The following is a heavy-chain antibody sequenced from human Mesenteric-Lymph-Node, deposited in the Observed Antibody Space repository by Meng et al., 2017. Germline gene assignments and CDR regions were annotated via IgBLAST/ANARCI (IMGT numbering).Heavy chain of an antibody. J-gene: IGHJ5*02. D-gene: IGHD2-2*02. V-gene: IGHV4-30-4*08. CDR3: ARVVGDCASCYKGWFDP. Sequence: QGQLQESGPGLVKPSQTLSLTCTVSGGSISIGGYYWSWIRQHPGKGLEWIGYIYYSGSTYYNPSLKSRLTISVDTAKNQFSLSLSSVTAADTAVYYCARVVGDCASCYKGWFDPWGQGTLVTVSS. CDR1: GGSISIGGYY. CDR2: IYYSGST.